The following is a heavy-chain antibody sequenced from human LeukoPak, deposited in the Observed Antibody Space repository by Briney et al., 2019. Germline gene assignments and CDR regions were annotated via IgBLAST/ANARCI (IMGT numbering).Heavy chain of an antibody. CDR3: AKSVRLLWFGESSPGY. Sequence: GGSLRLSCAASGFTFSSYWMYWVRQAPGKGLEWVSAISGSGGSTYYADSVKGRFTISRDNSKNTLYLQMNSLRAEDTAVYYCAKSVRLLWFGESSPGYWGQGTLVTVSS. CDR1: GFTFSSYW. CDR2: ISGSGGST. J-gene: IGHJ4*02. V-gene: IGHV3-23*01. D-gene: IGHD3-10*01.